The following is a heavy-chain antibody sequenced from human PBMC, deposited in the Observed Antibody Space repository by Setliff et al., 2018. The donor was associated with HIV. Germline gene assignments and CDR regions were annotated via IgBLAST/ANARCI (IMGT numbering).Heavy chain of an antibody. D-gene: IGHD7-27*01. V-gene: IGHV3-30*12. J-gene: IGHJ3*01. CDR1: GGSLSGYH. CDR3: VRALTGAGTFDV. Sequence: LSLTCAVYGGSLSGYHWSWIRQSPEKGLEWVSLISYDGNDQYYVDSVQGRFTISRDNSKNPVNLQMNSLRVEETAVYYCVRALTGAGTFDVWGQGTMVTVSS. CDR2: ISYDGNDQ.